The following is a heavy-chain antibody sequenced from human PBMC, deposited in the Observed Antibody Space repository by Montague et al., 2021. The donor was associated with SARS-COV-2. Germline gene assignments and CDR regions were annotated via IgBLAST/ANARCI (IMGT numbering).Heavy chain of an antibody. Sequence: SETLSLTCTVSGGSISSSSYYRGWIRQPPGKGLEWIGSIYCSGSTYYXPSLKSRVTISVDTSKNQFSLKLSSVTAADTAVYYCARQPLTTMIVVVITQPSRHFDLWGRGTLVTVSS. CDR2: IYCSGST. V-gene: IGHV4-39*01. CDR1: GGSISSSSYY. CDR3: ARQPLTTMIVVVITQPSRHFDL. J-gene: IGHJ2*01. D-gene: IGHD3-22*01.